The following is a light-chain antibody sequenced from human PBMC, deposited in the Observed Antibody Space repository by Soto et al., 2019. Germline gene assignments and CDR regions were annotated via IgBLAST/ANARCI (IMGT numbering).Light chain of an antibody. J-gene: IGKJ1*01. CDR3: QQYNSYSLT. CDR1: QSISSW. Sequence: DIQMTQSPSTLSASVGDRVTITCRASQSISSWLAWYQQKPGKAPKLLIYDASSLASGVPSRFSGSGSGTEFTLNISSRQTDDVATYYCQQYNSYSLTCGQGTKVEIK. CDR2: DAS. V-gene: IGKV1-5*01.